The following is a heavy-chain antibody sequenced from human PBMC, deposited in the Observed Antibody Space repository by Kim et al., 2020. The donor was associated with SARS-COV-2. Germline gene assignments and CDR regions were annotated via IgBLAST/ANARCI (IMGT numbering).Heavy chain of an antibody. D-gene: IGHD5-18*01. CDR3: ARSGYSYGPSAMDY. V-gene: IGHV1-69*02. J-gene: IGHJ4*02. Sequence: QKVQGRVTITADKSTSTAYMGLSSLRSEDTAVYYCARSGYSYGPSAMDYWGQGTLVTVSS.